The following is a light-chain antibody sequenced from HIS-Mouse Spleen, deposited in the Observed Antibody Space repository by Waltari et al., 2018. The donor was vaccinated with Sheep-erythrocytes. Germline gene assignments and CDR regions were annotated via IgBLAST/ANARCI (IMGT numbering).Light chain of an antibody. CDR1: SSDVGSYNL. V-gene: IGLV2-23*01. CDR3: CSYAGSSTLV. Sequence: QSALTPPASVSGSPGQSITISCTGTSSDVGSYNLVSWYQPHPGKAPKLMIYEGSKRPSGVSNRFSGSKSGNTASLTISGLQAEDEADYYCCSYAGSSTLVFGGGTKLTVL. J-gene: IGLJ2*01. CDR2: EGS.